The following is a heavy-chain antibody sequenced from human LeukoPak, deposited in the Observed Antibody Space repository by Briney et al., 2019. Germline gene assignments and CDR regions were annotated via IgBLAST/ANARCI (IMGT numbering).Heavy chain of an antibody. CDR3: ARDSILGVVTDYYYYGMDV. Sequence: ASVKVSCKVSGYTLTELSMHWVRQAPGKGLEWMGGFDPEDGETIYAQKFQGRVTMTEDTSTDTAYMELSSLRSEDTAVYYCARDSILGVVTDYYYYGMDVWGQGTTVTVSS. J-gene: IGHJ6*02. D-gene: IGHD4-23*01. CDR1: GYTLTELS. V-gene: IGHV1-24*01. CDR2: FDPEDGET.